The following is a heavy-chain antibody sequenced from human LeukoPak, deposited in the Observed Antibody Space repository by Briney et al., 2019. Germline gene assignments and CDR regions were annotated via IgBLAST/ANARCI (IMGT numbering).Heavy chain of an antibody. D-gene: IGHD1-26*01. J-gene: IGHJ4*02. CDR3: ASTYSGSYGFDY. CDR1: GGSFSGYY. V-gene: IGHV4-34*01. Sequence: PSETLSLTCAVYGGSFSGYYWSWIRQPPGKGLEWIGEINHSGSTNYNPSLKSRVTISVDTSKNQFSLKLSSVTAADTAVYYCASTYSGSYGFDYWGQGTLVTVSS. CDR2: INHSGST.